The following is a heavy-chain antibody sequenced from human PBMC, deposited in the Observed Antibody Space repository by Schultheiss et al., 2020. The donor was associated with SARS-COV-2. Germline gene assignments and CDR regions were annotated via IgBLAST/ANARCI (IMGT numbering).Heavy chain of an antibody. Sequence: SETLSLTCTVSGGSITSYHWSWIRQTPGKGLEWIGEINHSGSTNYNPSLKSRVTISVDTSKNQFSLKLSSVTAADTAVYYCARGDRYSSSMSSLDYWGQGTLVTVSS. CDR2: INHSGST. CDR1: GGSITSYH. J-gene: IGHJ4*02. CDR3: ARGDRYSSSMSSLDY. V-gene: IGHV4-34*01. D-gene: IGHD6-6*01.